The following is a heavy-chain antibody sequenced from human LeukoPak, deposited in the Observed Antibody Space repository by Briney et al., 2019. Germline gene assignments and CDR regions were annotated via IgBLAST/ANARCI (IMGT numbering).Heavy chain of an antibody. CDR2: IYYSGST. V-gene: IGHV4-59*08. D-gene: IGHD3-10*01. Sequence: SETLSLTCTVSGGSISSYYWSWIRQPPGKGLEWIGYIYYSGSTNYNPSLKSRVTISVDTSKNHFSLKLSSVTAADTAVYYCARLFRAEWFGELRTPFDPWGQGTLVTVSS. CDR3: ARLFRAEWFGELRTPFDP. J-gene: IGHJ5*02. CDR1: GGSISSYY.